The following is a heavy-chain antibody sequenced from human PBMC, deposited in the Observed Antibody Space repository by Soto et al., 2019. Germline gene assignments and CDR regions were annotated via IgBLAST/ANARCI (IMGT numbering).Heavy chain of an antibody. CDR2: ISPLTETP. V-gene: IGHV1-69*13. J-gene: IGHJ4*02. Sequence: GGAAKVSCATSGCAISYYAIRWARQRLGHGLERAGGISPLTETPVYAQTVQGRLTINAAEITSTDSMELSSLRSADTALYSCARAAYYHTTGYFTTFDYWGQGTLVTASS. CDR1: GCAISYYA. D-gene: IGHD3-22*01. CDR3: ARAAYYHTTGYFTTFDY.